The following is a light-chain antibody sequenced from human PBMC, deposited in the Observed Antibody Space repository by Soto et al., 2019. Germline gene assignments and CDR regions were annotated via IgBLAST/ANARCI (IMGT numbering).Light chain of an antibody. CDR3: QQSLRSPQS. Sequence: DIQMTQSPSSLSASVGDSVTISCRASQNINKNLNWYQQKSGKAPSLLIYEASTFQSGVPSRFSGSGSGTVFTLNITSLQPEDFATYYCQQSLRSPQSFGQGTKLEIK. V-gene: IGKV1-39*01. J-gene: IGKJ2*03. CDR2: EAS. CDR1: QNINKN.